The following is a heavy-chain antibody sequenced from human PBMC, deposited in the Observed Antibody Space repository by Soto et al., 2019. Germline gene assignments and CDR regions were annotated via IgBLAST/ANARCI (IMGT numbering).Heavy chain of an antibody. Sequence: ILSLTCTVSGACISSSEYYWSWIRQPPGRGLEWIGYIDSSGTTYYNASLKSRLMISVDTSKNQFSLRLTSMTAADTAVYYCASRYRYWGQGILVTVSS. J-gene: IGHJ4*01. D-gene: IGHD3-16*02. V-gene: IGHV4-30-4*01. CDR3: ASRYRY. CDR2: IDSSGTT. CDR1: GACISSSEYY.